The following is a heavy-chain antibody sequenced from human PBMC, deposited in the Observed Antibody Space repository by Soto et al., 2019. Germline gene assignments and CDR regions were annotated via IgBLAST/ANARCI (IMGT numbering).Heavy chain of an antibody. Sequence: QVQLVESGGGVVQPGRSLRLSCAASGFTFSSYGMHWVRQAPGKGLEWVAVISYDGSNKYYADSVKGRFTISRDTSKSTLYLQMNSLRAEDTAVYYCANTYYYDSSDPGDAFVIWGQGTTVTVSS. CDR3: ANTYYYDSSDPGDAFVI. CDR1: GFTFSSYG. V-gene: IGHV3-30*18. D-gene: IGHD3-22*01. J-gene: IGHJ3*02. CDR2: ISYDGSNK.